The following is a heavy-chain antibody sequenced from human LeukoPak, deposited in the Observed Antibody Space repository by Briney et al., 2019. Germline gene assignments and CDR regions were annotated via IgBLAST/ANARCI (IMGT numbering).Heavy chain of an antibody. CDR2: IVPNSGGT. CDR3: ARDRGSGSFYGY. CDR1: GYTFTGCN. D-gene: IGHD3-10*01. V-gene: IGHV1-2*02. Sequence: ASVKVSCKASGYTFTGCNMHWVRQAPGQGLEWMGWIVPNSGGTRYAQKFQGRVTMTRDTSISTAYMELSSLTSDDTAVYYCARDRGSGSFYGYWGQGTLVTVSS. J-gene: IGHJ4*02.